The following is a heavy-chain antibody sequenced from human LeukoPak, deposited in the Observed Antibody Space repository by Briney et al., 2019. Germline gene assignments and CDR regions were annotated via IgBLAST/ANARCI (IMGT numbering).Heavy chain of an antibody. J-gene: IGHJ4*02. D-gene: IGHD1-26*01. CDR1: GGTFSNYA. V-gene: IGHV1-69*13. CDR3: ARDSGSYYADVDY. CDR2: IIPIFGRA. Sequence: SVKVSXKASGGTFSNYAISWVRQAPGQGLEWIGGIIPIFGRASYAQKFQGRVTITADESTTTAYMELSSLRSEDTAVYYCARDSGSYYADVDYWGQGTLVTVSS.